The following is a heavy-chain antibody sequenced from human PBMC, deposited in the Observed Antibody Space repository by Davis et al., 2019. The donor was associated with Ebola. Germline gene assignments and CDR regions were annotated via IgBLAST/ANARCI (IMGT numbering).Heavy chain of an antibody. D-gene: IGHD6-19*01. CDR1: GFTFNTYN. V-gene: IGHV3-48*02. J-gene: IGHJ4*02. CDR3: AKAGQWLAPDY. Sequence: PGGSLRLSCAASGFTFNTYNMNWVRQAPGKGLEWISHISSSGSTIYYADSVKGRFTISRDNAKNSLYLQMNSLRDGDTAVYYCAKAGQWLAPDYWGQGTLVTVSS. CDR2: ISSSGSTI.